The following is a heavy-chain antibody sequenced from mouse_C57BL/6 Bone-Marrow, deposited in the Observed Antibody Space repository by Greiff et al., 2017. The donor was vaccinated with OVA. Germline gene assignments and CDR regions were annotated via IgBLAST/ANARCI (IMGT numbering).Heavy chain of an antibody. D-gene: IGHD2-1*01. J-gene: IGHJ3*01. CDR3: ARKGVIYYGNFWFAY. CDR1: GFNIKDYY. CDR2: IAPEDGET. V-gene: IGHV14-2*01. Sequence: VQLKESGAELVKPGASVKLSCTASGFNIKDYYMHWVKQRTEQGLEWIGRIAPEDGETKYAPKFQGKATITADTSSNTAYLQLSSLTSEDTAVYYCARKGVIYYGNFWFAYWGQGTLVTVSA.